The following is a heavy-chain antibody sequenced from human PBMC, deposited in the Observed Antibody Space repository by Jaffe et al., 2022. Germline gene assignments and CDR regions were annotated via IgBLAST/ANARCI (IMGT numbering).Heavy chain of an antibody. CDR1: GFTFSSYA. CDR3: AKRGRGYCSGGSCYLYYFDY. Sequence: EVQLLESGGGLVQPGGSLRLSCAASGFTFSSYAMSWVRQAPGKGLEWVSAISGSGGSTYYADSVKGRFTISRDNSKNTLYLQMNSLRAEDTAVYYCAKRGRGYCSGGSCYLYYFDYWGQGTLVTVSS. V-gene: IGHV3-23*01. CDR2: ISGSGGST. J-gene: IGHJ4*02. D-gene: IGHD2-15*01.